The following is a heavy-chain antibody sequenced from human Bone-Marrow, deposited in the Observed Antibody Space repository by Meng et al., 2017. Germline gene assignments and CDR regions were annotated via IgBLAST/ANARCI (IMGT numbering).Heavy chain of an antibody. D-gene: IGHD2-15*01. V-gene: IGHV1-69*06. Sequence: SVKVSCKASGGTFSSYAISWVRQAPGQGLEWMGGIIPIFGTANYAQKFQGRVTITADKSTSTAYMELSSLRSEDTAVYYCARTYCSGGSCYSGYYYGMYVWGQGTTVTVSS. CDR2: IIPIFGTA. CDR3: ARTYCSGGSCYSGYYYGMYV. J-gene: IGHJ6*02. CDR1: GGTFSSYA.